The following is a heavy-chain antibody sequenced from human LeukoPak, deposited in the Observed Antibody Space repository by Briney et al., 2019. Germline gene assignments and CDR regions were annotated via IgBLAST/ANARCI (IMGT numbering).Heavy chain of an antibody. CDR2: IRGTGGTT. CDR1: GFTFSDYA. Sequence: GGSLRLSCAASGFTFSDYALIWVRQAPGKGLEWISAIRGTGGTTYYADSVRGRCTISRDNSRNTVYLQMNSLRAEDTALYFCGKDPNGDYVGAFDFWGPGTMVTVSS. D-gene: IGHD4-17*01. CDR3: GKDPNGDYVGAFDF. J-gene: IGHJ3*01. V-gene: IGHV3-23*01.